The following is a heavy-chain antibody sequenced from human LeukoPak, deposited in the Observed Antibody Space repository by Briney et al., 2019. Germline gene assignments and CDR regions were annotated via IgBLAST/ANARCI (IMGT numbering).Heavy chain of an antibody. CDR1: GYTFTGYY. D-gene: IGHD2-2*01. V-gene: IGHV1-2*02. CDR3: TRDLEDIVVVPRTMISDSYNWFDP. J-gene: IGHJ5*02. CDR2: INPNSGGT. Sequence: GASVKVSCKASGYTFTGYYIHWVRQAPRQGLEWMGWINPNSGGTKLAQKFQGRVTMTSDTSTSTAYMDLSRLRSDDTAVYYCTRDLEDIVVVPRTMISDSYNWFDPWGQGTLVTVSS.